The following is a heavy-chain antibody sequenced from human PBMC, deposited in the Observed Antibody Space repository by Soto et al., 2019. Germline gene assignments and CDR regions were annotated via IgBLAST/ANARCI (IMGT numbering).Heavy chain of an antibody. Sequence: PSQTLSLTCAISGDSVSSYSAAWNWIRQSPSGGLEWLGRTYYRSRFFSDYAEPVKSRIIINPDTSKNQFSLQLKSVTPEDTAVYYCARDRYSSSGWFDPWGQGTPVTVSS. CDR2: TYYRSRFFS. D-gene: IGHD6-6*01. J-gene: IGHJ5*02. CDR1: GDSVSSYSAA. CDR3: ARDRYSSSGWFDP. V-gene: IGHV6-1*01.